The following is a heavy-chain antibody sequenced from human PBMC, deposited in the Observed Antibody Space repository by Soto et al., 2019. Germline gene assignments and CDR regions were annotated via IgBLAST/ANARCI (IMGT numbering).Heavy chain of an antibody. CDR1: GGSINNPRYY. CDR2: VYYRGST. J-gene: IGHJ5*02. Sequence: QLQLQEAGPGLVKPSETLSLTCTVSGGSINNPRYYWALIRQSPRRGLEWIGSVYYRGSTYFNPSFKSRVTFSVDLSKNQFSLKVRSVTAPDTAVYYCARHLPPTSYYNSGSYENSFEPWGLGTLVTVSS. D-gene: IGHD3-10*01. CDR3: ARHLPPTSYYNSGSYENSFEP. V-gene: IGHV4-39*01.